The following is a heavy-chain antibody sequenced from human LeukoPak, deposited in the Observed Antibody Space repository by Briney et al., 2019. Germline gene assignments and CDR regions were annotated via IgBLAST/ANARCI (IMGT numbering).Heavy chain of an antibody. J-gene: IGHJ3*02. CDR3: ARVPRSQLRFLEWPSHAFDI. Sequence: GASVKVSCKASGYTFTSYGISWVRQAPGQGLEWMGWISAYNGNTNYAQKLQGRVTMTTDTSTSAAYMELRSLRSDDTAVYYCARVPRSQLRFLEWPSHAFDIWGQGTMVTVSS. CDR2: ISAYNGNT. D-gene: IGHD3-3*01. CDR1: GYTFTSYG. V-gene: IGHV1-18*01.